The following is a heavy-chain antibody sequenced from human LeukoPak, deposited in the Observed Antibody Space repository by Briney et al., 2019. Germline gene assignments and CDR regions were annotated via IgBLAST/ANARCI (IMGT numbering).Heavy chain of an antibody. V-gene: IGHV4-39*07. CDR3: ARVGNPMPVY. J-gene: IGHJ4*02. CDR1: GGSISSSSYY. Sequence: SETLSLTCTVSGGSISSSSYYWGWIRQPPGKGLEWIGSIYYSGSTYYNPSLKSRVTISVDTSKNQFSLKLSSVTAADTAVYYCARVGNPMPVYWGQGTLVTVSS. D-gene: IGHD2-2*01. CDR2: IYYSGST.